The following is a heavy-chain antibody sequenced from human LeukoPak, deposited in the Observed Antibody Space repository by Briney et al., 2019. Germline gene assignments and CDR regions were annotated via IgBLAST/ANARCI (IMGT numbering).Heavy chain of an antibody. J-gene: IGHJ5*02. CDR1: GGSISSGGYY. V-gene: IGHV4-61*02. D-gene: IGHD1-14*01. Sequence: SETLSLTCTVSGGSISSGGYYWSWIRQPAGKGLKWIGRITTSGTTNYNPSLKSRVTMSVDTSKNQFSLKLNSVTAADTAVYYCARGYTLGWFDPWGQGTLVTVSS. CDR3: ARGYTLGWFDP. CDR2: ITTSGTT.